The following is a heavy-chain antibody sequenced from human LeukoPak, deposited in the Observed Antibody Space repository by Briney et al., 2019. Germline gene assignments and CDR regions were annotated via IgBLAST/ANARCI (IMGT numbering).Heavy chain of an antibody. V-gene: IGHV1-8*01. D-gene: IGHD2-15*01. J-gene: IGHJ5*02. Sequence: ASVKVSCKASGYTFTSYDINWVRQATGQGLEWMGWMNPNSGNTGYAQKFQGRVTITRNTSISTAYMELSSLRSEDTAVYDCARGTAGVAATTGGYNWFDPWGQGTLVTVSS. CDR3: ARGTAGVAATTGGYNWFDP. CDR1: GYTFTSYD. CDR2: MNPNSGNT.